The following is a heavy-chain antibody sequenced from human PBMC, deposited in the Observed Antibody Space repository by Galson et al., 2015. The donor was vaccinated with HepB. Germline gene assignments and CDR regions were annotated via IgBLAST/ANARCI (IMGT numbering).Heavy chain of an antibody. D-gene: IGHD2-2*01. V-gene: IGHV4-31*03. J-gene: IGHJ4*02. Sequence: TLSLTCTVSGGSINSGGYYWSWIRQHPGKGLEWIGYIYYSGSTYYNPSLKSRVTISVDTSKNQFSLKLSSVAAADTAVYYCARDEIVVVPAGFDYWGQGTLVTVSS. CDR3: ARDEIVVVPAGFDY. CDR1: GGSINSGGYY. CDR2: IYYSGST.